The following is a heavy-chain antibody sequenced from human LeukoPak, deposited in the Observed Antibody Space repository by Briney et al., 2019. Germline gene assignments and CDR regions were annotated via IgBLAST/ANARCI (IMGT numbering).Heavy chain of an antibody. CDR2: ISGSGGST. CDR1: GFIFSSYV. J-gene: IGHJ4*02. CDR3: AKERGGSYYPNYFDY. Sequence: PGGSLRLSCAASGFIFSSYVISWVRQAPGKGLGWVSAISGSGGSTYYADSVKGRFTISRDNSKNTLYLQMNSLRAEDTAVYYCAKERGGSYYPNYFDYWGQGTLVTVSS. V-gene: IGHV3-23*01. D-gene: IGHD1-26*01.